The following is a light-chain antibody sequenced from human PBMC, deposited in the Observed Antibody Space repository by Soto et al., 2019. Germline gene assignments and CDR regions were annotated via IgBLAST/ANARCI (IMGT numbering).Light chain of an antibody. CDR1: QRLSNN. V-gene: IGKV3-15*01. CDR2: DAS. J-gene: IGKJ1*01. CDR3: QQCYNWPRT. Sequence: EEVLTQCQATMSVSPGERATIYCRASQRLSNNVAWYQQTPGQAPRLLIYDASTRATGVPDRFIGSGSGTEFTLTICGLRSEDFAVYYFQQCYNWPRTFGQGTKVDIK.